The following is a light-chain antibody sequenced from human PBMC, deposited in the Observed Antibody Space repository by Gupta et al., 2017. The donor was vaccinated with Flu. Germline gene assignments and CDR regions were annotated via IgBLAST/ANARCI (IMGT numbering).Light chain of an antibody. CDR1: SSDVVGYNY. CDR3: SESKTSTLVWV. CDR2: YVT. V-gene: IGLV2-14*04. J-gene: IGLJ3*02. Sequence: ITISCTGTSSDVVGYNYVSWYHQHHAKETNRMMVYVTNRPSGVYNRFLCYTAGNNASPQTIGLQAEDEADDYCSESKTSTLVWVFGGVTKLTVL.